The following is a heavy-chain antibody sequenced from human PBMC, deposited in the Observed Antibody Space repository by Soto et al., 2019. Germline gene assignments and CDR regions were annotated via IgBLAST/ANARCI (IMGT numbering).Heavy chain of an antibody. D-gene: IGHD3-3*01. CDR3: ARDFRNFWSGYYRYYYGMDV. J-gene: IGHJ6*02. CDR2: ISSSSSTI. V-gene: IGHV3-48*02. CDR1: GFTFSSYS. Sequence: LRLSCAASGFTFSSYSMNWVRQAPGKGLEWVSYISSSSSTIYYADSVKGRFTISRDNAKNSLYLQMNSLRDEDTAVYYCARDFRNFWSGYYRYYYGMDVWGQGTTVTVSS.